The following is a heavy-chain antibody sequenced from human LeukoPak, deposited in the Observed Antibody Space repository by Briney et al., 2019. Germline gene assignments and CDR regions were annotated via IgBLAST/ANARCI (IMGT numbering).Heavy chain of an antibody. D-gene: IGHD3-22*01. V-gene: IGHV4-59*01. Sequence: SETLSLTCTVSGGSISSYYWSWIRQPPGKGLEWIGYIYYSGSTNYNPSLKSRVTISVATSKNQFSLKLSSVTAADTAVYYCARVRAYYYDSSGYYDYWGQGTLVTVSS. CDR1: GGSISSYY. CDR3: ARVRAYYYDSSGYYDY. J-gene: IGHJ4*02. CDR2: IYYSGST.